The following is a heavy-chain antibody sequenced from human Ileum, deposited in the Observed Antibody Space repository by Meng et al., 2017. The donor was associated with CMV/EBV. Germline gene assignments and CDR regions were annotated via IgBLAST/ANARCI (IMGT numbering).Heavy chain of an antibody. V-gene: IGHV3-74*01. CDR3: ARGPGD. CDR2: IDSYGSDT. Sequence: VQVLGAGGDLVQFWGSLVLSCVASGFAFSVYWMHWVRQVPGKGLMWLARIDSYGSDTFYADSVKGRFTISRDNARNTLYLHMNSLRAEDTAVYYCARGPGDLGQGTLVTVSS. J-gene: IGHJ1*01. CDR1: GFAFSVYW. D-gene: IGHD4-17*01.